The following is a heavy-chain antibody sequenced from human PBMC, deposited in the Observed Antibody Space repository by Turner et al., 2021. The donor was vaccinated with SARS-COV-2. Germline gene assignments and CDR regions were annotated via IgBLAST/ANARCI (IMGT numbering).Heavy chain of an antibody. CDR2: VNPNSGGT. CDR3: AKVVLQGIPNFDF. CDR1: GYTFTNYY. J-gene: IGHJ4*02. D-gene: IGHD6-13*01. Sequence: QVQLVQSGAEVKKPGASVKVFCKTSGYTFTNYYMHWVRQAPGQGLEWMGWVNPNSGGTNYALRFQGRVTMTSDTSITTAYMELNSLRSDDTAVYYCAKVVLQGIPNFDFWGQGTLVTVSS. V-gene: IGHV1-2*02.